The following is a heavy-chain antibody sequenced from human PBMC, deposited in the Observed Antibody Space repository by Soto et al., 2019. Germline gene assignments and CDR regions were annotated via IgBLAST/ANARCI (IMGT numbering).Heavy chain of an antibody. J-gene: IGHJ5*02. Sequence: PGGSLRLSCAASGFTFSSYAMSWVRQAPGKGLEWVSAISGSGGSTYYADSVKGRFTISRDHSKNTLYLQLNSLRVENTAVYYCARDRALSGGSCRSGGWFDPWGQGTLVTVSS. CDR2: ISGSGGST. V-gene: IGHV3-23*01. D-gene: IGHD2-15*01. CDR3: ARDRALSGGSCRSGGWFDP. CDR1: GFTFSSYA.